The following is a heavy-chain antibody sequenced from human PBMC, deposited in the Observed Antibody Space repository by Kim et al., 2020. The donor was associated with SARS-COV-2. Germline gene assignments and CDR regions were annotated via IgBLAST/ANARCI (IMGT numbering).Heavy chain of an antibody. V-gene: IGHV4-59*13. Sequence: SETLSLTCTVSGGSISSYYWSWIRQPPGKGLEWIGYIYYSGSTNYNPSLKSRVTISVDTSKNQFSLKLSSVTAADTAVYYCAGTYCSGGSCSFYYYYGMDVWGQGTTVTVSS. J-gene: IGHJ6*02. CDR2: IYYSGST. CDR3: AGTYCSGGSCSFYYYYGMDV. CDR1: GGSISSYY. D-gene: IGHD2-15*01.